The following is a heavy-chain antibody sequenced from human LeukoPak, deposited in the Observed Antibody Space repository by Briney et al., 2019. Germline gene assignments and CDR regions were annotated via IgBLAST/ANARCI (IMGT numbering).Heavy chain of an antibody. Sequence: SVKVSCKASGGTFTSDAISWVRQAPGQGLEWMGRIIPMFGTVKYAKKFQGRVTVTADKSASTAYMQLRSLRSEDTAVYYCARDVGDIVAVPATLKLDSWGQGTLITVSS. J-gene: IGHJ4*02. CDR1: GGTFTSDA. D-gene: IGHD2-2*01. CDR2: IIPMFGTV. V-gene: IGHV1-69*06. CDR3: ARDVGDIVAVPATLKLDS.